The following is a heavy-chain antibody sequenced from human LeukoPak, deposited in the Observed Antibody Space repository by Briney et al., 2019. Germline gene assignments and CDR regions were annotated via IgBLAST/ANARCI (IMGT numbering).Heavy chain of an antibody. Sequence: GGSLRLSCAASGFTFSSYAMSWVRQAPGKGLEWVSTISGSGGSTYYADSVKGRFTISRDNSKNTLYLQMNSLRAEDTAVYYCARDYFSRAAVLGYFDLWGRGTLVTVSS. J-gene: IGHJ2*01. CDR3: ARDYFSRAAVLGYFDL. D-gene: IGHD2-15*01. V-gene: IGHV3-23*01. CDR2: ISGSGGST. CDR1: GFTFSSYA.